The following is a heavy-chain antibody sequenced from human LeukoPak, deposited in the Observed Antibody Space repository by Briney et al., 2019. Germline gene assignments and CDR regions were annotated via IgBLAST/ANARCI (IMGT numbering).Heavy chain of an antibody. CDR1: GFTVSSNY. V-gene: IGHV3-53*05. D-gene: IGHD2-8*01. J-gene: IGHJ5*02. CDR2: IYSGGST. CDR3: VRYGNSCYDP. Sequence: PGGSLRLSCAASGFTVSSNYMSWVRQAPGKGLEWVSVIYSGGSTYYADSVKGRFTIFRDNSKNALFLQMNSLRPEDTAVYYCVRYGNSCYDPWGQGTLVTVSS.